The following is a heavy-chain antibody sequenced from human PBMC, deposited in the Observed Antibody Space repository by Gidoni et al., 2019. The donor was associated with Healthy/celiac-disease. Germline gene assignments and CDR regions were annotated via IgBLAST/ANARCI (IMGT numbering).Heavy chain of an antibody. CDR1: GGTLSSYA. Sequence: QVQLVQSGAEVKKPGSSVKVSCKASGGTLSSYASSWVRQAPGQGLEWRGGTSPIFGTANYAQKCQGRVTITADESTSTAYMELSSLRSEDTAVYYCARDSLHCGGDCYPMVWGQGTLVTVSS. CDR3: ARDSLHCGGDCYPMV. J-gene: IGHJ4*02. D-gene: IGHD2-21*02. CDR2: TSPIFGTA. V-gene: IGHV1-69*01.